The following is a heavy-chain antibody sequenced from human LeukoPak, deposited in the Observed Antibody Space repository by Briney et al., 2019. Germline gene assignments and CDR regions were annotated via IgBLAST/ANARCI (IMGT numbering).Heavy chain of an antibody. D-gene: IGHD3-10*01. V-gene: IGHV4-61*08. Sequence: SETLSLTCTVSGGSISSGGYYWSWIRQHPGKGLEWFGYIYYSGSTNYNPSLKSRVTISVDTSKNQFSLKLSSVTAADTAVYYCARASDRHMVRGVMVWGQGTTVTVSS. CDR1: GGSISSGGYY. J-gene: IGHJ6*02. CDR2: IYYSGST. CDR3: ARASDRHMVRGVMV.